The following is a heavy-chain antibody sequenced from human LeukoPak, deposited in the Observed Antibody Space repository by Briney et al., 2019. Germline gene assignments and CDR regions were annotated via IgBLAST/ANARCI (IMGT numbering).Heavy chain of an antibody. V-gene: IGHV1-18*01. CDR2: ISAYNGNT. CDR1: GYTFTSYG. J-gene: IGHJ3*02. CDR3: ARDGRDEWEPLWAFDI. D-gene: IGHD1-26*01. Sequence: GASVKVSCKASGYTFTSYGISWVRQAPGQGLEWMGWISAYNGNTNYAQKLQGRVTMTTDTSTSTAYMELRSLRSDDTAVYYCARDGRDEWEPLWAFDIWGQGTMVTVSS.